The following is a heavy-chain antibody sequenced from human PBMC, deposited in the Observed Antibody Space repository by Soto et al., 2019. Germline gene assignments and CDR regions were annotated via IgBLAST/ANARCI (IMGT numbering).Heavy chain of an antibody. CDR3: ARRRRVDYNPFDY. V-gene: IGHV2-5*01. CDR2: IYWNAAK. Sequence: QITLKESGPTLVKPTQTVTLTCTFSGFSLSTGGVGVGWIRQPPGKALEWLALIYWNAAKHYSPSLKTRLTITKDTSKNQVVLTMTNVDSVDTATYYCARRRRVDYNPFDYWGQGTLVTVSS. J-gene: IGHJ4*02. CDR1: GFSLSTGGVG. D-gene: IGHD4-4*01.